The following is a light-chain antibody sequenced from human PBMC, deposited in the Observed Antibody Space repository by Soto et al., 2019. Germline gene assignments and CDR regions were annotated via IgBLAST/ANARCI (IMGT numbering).Light chain of an antibody. V-gene: IGLV2-14*03. Sequence: QSVLTQPASVSRTPGQTNAISCTGTSSDVGGHNYVSWYQQRSGEAPKVIIYEVTHRPSGVSDRFSGSKSGNVASLTISGLQADDEADYYCSSFTSSNTRVFGSGTKVTVL. J-gene: IGLJ1*01. CDR2: EVT. CDR3: SSFTSSNTRV. CDR1: SSDVGGHNY.